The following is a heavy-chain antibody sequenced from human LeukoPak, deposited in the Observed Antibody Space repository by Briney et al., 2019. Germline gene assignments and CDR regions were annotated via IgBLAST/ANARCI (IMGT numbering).Heavy chain of an antibody. J-gene: IGHJ4*02. D-gene: IGHD6-13*01. CDR3: ASRPGGSTWYGVFDY. V-gene: IGHV4-59*11. CDR2: IYGSDTT. Sequence: SETLSLTCTVSGASMSNHFWSWIRQPPGKGLECIGYIYGSDTTNYNPSLKSRVTMSVDTSENQFSLKLSSVTAADTALYYCASRPGGSTWYGVFDYWSRGTLVTVSS. CDR1: GASMSNHF.